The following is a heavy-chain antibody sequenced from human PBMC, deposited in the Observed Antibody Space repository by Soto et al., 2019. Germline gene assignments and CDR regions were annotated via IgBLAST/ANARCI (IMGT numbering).Heavy chain of an antibody. J-gene: IGHJ4*02. D-gene: IGHD6-13*01. V-gene: IGHV1-69*13. Sequence: ASVKVSCKASGYTFTGYYMHWVRQAPGQGLEWVGGIVPIYRTADYAQKFQGRVTITADESARTAYLEVRSLKSQDTAVYYCARDSGAKLSSSWGQGTLVTVSS. CDR2: IVPIYRTA. CDR1: GYTFTGYY. CDR3: ARDSGAKLSSS.